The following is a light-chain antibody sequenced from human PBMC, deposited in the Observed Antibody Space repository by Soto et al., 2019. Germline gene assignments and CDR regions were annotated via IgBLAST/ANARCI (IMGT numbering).Light chain of an antibody. V-gene: IGKV1-33*01. Sequence: DIQMTQSPSSLSASIGDSVTITCQASQDISHYLNWYRQKPGKAPELLIYDASSLETGVPSRFSGSGSGTEFTITISGLQPEDFAMYYCQQYDNFPLTFGGGTNVEIK. CDR3: QQYDNFPLT. J-gene: IGKJ4*01. CDR2: DAS. CDR1: QDISHY.